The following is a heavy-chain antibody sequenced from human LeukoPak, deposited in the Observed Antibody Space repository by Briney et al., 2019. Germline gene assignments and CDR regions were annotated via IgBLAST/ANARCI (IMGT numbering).Heavy chain of an antibody. D-gene: IGHD3-3*01. CDR3: ATSDLYYFDY. V-gene: IGHV4-31*03. CDR2: IYYSGST. J-gene: IGHJ4*02. CDR1: GGSISGGGYY. Sequence: SQTLSLTCTVSGGSISGGGYYWSWIRQHPGKGLEWIGYIYYSGSTYYNPSLKSRVTISVDTSKNQFSLKLSSVTAADTAVYYCATSDLYYFDYWGQGTLVTVSS.